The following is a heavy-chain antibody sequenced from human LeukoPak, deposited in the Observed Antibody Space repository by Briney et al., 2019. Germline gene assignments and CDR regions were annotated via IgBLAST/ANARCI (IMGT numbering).Heavy chain of an antibody. J-gene: IGHJ4*02. CDR2: IIPIFRTA. CDR1: GGTFRSSA. CDR3: ARALRYYSDSSGYAFDY. Sequence: SVKVSCKAPGGTFRSSAISWVRQAPGQGLEWMGGIIPIFRTANYAQKFQGRVTITADESTSTAYMELSSLRSEDTAVYYCARALRYYSDSSGYAFDYWGQGTLVTVSS. V-gene: IGHV1-69*01. D-gene: IGHD3-22*01.